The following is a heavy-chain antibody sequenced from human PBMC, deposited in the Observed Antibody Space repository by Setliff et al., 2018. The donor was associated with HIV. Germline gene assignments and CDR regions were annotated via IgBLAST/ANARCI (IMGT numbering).Heavy chain of an antibody. D-gene: IGHD3-16*01. J-gene: IGHJ4*02. CDR1: GYTSSNYC. CDR3: ARGRTAGYNYDYGY. Sequence: ASVKVSCKASGYTSSNYCIHWVRQAPGQGLEWLGMVNPSGGSIAYAQKFQGRVTMTRDTSTNTVYMDLSGLRSDDTAVYYCARGRTAGYNYDYGYWGQGTLVTVSS. CDR2: VNPSGGSI. V-gene: IGHV1-46*01.